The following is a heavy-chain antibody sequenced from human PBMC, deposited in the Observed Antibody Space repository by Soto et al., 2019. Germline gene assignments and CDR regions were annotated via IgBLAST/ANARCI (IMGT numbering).Heavy chain of an antibody. D-gene: IGHD2-15*01. J-gene: IGHJ4*02. V-gene: IGHV3-64D*06. CDR3: VKLSGYCTGGSCFSYFDY. CDR1: GFTFSHHS. CDR2: ISGSGGNI. Sequence: HPGGSLRLSCSGSGFTFSHHSLYWVRQPPGKGLQCVSSISGSGGNIYYAESVKGRFIISRDNSENTLYLQMTSLTSEDSAVYYCVKLSGYCTGGSCFSYFDYWGQGTPVTVSS.